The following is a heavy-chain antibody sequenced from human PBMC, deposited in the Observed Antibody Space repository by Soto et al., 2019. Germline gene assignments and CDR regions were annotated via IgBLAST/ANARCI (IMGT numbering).Heavy chain of an antibody. CDR2: VNPHNGDT. Sequence: ASVKVSCKASGYTFTDYYIHWVHQAPGQGLEWLGLVNPHNGDTTYAQNFQGRVIVSSDTSTSTVYMELSSLTSDDTAVYYCATGAWANTFDKWGQGTLVTVSS. J-gene: IGHJ4*02. CDR1: GYTFTDYY. D-gene: IGHD3-16*01. V-gene: IGHV1-46*01. CDR3: ATGAWANTFDK.